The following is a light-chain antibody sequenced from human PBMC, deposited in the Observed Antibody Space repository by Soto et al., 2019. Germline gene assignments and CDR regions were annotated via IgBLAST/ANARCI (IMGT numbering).Light chain of an antibody. CDR2: EVS. V-gene: IGLV2-14*01. CDR1: SSDVGGYNY. J-gene: IGLJ1*01. CDR3: SSYTSSSTLDYV. Sequence: QSVLTQPASVSGSPGQSITISCTGTSSDVGGYNYVSWYQQHPGKAPKLMIYEVSNRPSGVSNRFSGSKSGNTASLIISGLQAEDEADYYCSSYTSSSTLDYVFGTGTKVTVL.